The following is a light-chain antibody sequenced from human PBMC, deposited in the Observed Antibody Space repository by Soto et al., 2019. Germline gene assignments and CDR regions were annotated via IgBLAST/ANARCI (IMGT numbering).Light chain of an antibody. CDR2: GKS. V-gene: IGLV1-40*01. CDR3: QSYDSSLSGYV. J-gene: IGLJ1*01. Sequence: QSVLTQPPSASASPGQRVTISCTVSRANIGAGYDVHWYQQRPGTAPKLLIYGKSNRPSGVPDRFSGSKSGTSASLAITGLQAEDEADYYCQSYDSSLSGYVFATGTKLTVL. CDR1: RANIGAGYD.